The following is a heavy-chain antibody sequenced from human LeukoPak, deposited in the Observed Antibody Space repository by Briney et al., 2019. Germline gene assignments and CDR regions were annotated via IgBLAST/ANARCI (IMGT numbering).Heavy chain of an antibody. CDR1: GFAFGSYT. J-gene: IGHJ5*01. D-gene: IGHD1-14*01. Sequence: GGSLRLSCAASGFAFGSYTMIWVRQAPGKGLEWVSSISSNTRDIYYTDSVKGRFTVSRDNAKKSLYLQMSSLSVEDTAVYYCAREDELTSVDSWGQGTLVSVSS. V-gene: IGHV3-21*01. CDR3: AREDELTSVDS. CDR2: ISSNTRDI.